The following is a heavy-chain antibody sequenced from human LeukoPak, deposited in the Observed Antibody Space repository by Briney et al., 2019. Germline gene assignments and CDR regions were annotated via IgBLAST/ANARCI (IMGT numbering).Heavy chain of an antibody. D-gene: IGHD4-17*01. J-gene: IGHJ3*02. CDR2: ISYIGST. Sequence: PSETLSLTCTVSGGSFSSHYWSWTRQPPGKGLKWFEYISYIGSTNYISSLTSRVPISVGTSETQFSLKLSSVTAADPAVHYCARDPTTVTKGLDIWGQGTMVTVSS. CDR3: ARDPTTVTKGLDI. V-gene: IGHV4-59*11. CDR1: GGSFSSHY.